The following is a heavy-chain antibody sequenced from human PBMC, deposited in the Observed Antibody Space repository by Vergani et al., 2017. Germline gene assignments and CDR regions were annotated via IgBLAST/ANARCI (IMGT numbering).Heavy chain of an antibody. J-gene: IGHJ6*02. D-gene: IGHD3-10*01. CDR3: AKRTYYYGSGSSSYYYYYYGMDV. V-gene: IGHV4-34*01. CDR1: GGSFSGYY. Sequence: QVQLQQWGAGLLKPSETLSLTCAVYGGSFSGYYWSWIRQPPRKGLEWIGEINHSGSTNYNPSLKSRVTISVDTSKNQFSLKLSSVTAADTAVYYCAKRTYYYGSGSSSYYYYYYGMDVWGQGTTVTVSS. CDR2: INHSGST.